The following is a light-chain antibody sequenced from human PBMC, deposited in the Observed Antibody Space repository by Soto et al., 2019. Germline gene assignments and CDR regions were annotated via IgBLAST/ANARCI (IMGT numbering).Light chain of an antibody. CDR3: AAWDDSLSAWV. V-gene: IGLV1-47*01. CDR1: YYNIGKNL. CDR2: RNN. J-gene: IGLJ3*02. Sequence: QSVLTQPPSASGTPGQRVTISCSGGYYNIGKNLVYWHQQRPGTAPKLLIYRNNQRPSGVPDRFSASNSGSSASLAISGLRSQDEAAYFCAAWDDSLSAWVFGGGTKLTVL.